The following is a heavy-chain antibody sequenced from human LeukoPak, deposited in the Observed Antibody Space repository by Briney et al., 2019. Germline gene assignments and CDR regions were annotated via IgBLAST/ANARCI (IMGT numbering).Heavy chain of an antibody. CDR1: GFTFSDYS. V-gene: IGHV3-21*01. CDR3: ARDLEVAAAGAFDI. D-gene: IGHD6-13*01. CDR2: ITSRSSYI. Sequence: GGSLRLSCAASGFTFSDYSMNWVRQAPGKGLEWVSSITSRSSYIYYADSVKGRFTISRDNVKNSLYLQMNSLRADDTAVYYCARDLEVAAAGAFDIWGQGTMVTVSS. J-gene: IGHJ3*02.